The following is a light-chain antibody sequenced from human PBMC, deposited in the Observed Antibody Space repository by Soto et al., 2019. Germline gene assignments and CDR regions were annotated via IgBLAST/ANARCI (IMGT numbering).Light chain of an antibody. CDR1: QDINNW. Sequence: DIQMTQSPSSVSASVGDRVTITCRASQDINNWLAWYQQKPGKAPKLLIYTTSNLQSGVPSRFSGSGSGTEFTLTINSLQPEDFATYYCQQANSFPLTFGGGTKVEIK. V-gene: IGKV1D-12*01. CDR3: QQANSFPLT. CDR2: TTS. J-gene: IGKJ4*01.